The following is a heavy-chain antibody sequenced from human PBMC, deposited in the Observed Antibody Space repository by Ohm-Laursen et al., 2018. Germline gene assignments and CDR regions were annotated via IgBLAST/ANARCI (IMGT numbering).Heavy chain of an antibody. CDR1: GFTFSSYW. Sequence: SLRLSCAASGFTFSSYWMHWVRQAPGKGLVWVSRINSDGSSTSYADSVKGRFTISRDNAKNTLYLQMNSLRAEDTAVYYCAKGVSGSYTLFDYWGQGTLVTVSS. CDR3: AKGVSGSYTLFDY. CDR2: INSDGSST. J-gene: IGHJ4*02. D-gene: IGHD1-26*01. V-gene: IGHV3-74*01.